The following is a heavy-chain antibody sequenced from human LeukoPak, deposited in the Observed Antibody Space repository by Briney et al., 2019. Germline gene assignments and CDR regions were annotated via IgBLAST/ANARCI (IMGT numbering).Heavy chain of an antibody. V-gene: IGHV3-66*01. D-gene: IGHD3-10*01. CDR1: GFTVSSNH. J-gene: IGHJ5*02. Sequence: GGSLRLSCAASGFTVSSNHMSWVRQAPGKGLEWVSVLYTGGGTYYADSVKGRFAISRDSSKNTLYLQMNSLRVEDTAVYYCARELPPFGRYYGSGRTRGNWFDPWGQGTLVTVSS. CDR2: LYTGGGT. CDR3: ARELPPFGRYYGSGRTRGNWFDP.